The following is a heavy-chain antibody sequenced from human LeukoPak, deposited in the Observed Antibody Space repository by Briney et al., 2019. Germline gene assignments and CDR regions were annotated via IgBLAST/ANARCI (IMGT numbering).Heavy chain of an antibody. CDR3: ARYSSGTYAFDI. Sequence: SETLSLTCTVSGGSISSYYWSWIRQPPGKGLEWIGYIFYNGSTHYNPSLRSRVTISVDTSKNQFSLKLSSVTAADTALYYCARYSSGTYAFDIRGQGTMVTVSS. CDR1: GGSISSYY. CDR2: IFYNGST. D-gene: IGHD3-10*01. V-gene: IGHV4-59*08. J-gene: IGHJ3*02.